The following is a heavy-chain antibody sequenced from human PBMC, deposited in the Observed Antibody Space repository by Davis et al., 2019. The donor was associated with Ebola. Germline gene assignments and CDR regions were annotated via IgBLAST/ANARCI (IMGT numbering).Heavy chain of an antibody. CDR2: IYYSGIA. D-gene: IGHD5-24*01. CDR1: GGSISNSNYY. CDR3: ARQEISSPVFDY. J-gene: IGHJ4*02. Sequence: MPSETLSLTCAVSGGSISNSNYYWGWIRQPPGKGLEWIGSIYYSGIAYYNPSLKSRVTISVDTSKNQFSLKLSSVTAADTTVYYCARQEISSPVFDYWGQGTLVTVSS. V-gene: IGHV4-39*01.